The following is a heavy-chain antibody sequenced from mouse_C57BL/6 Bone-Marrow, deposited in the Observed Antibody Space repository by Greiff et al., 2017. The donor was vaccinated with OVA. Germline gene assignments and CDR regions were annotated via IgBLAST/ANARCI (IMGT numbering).Heavy chain of an antibody. CDR2: ISNLAYSI. V-gene: IGHV5-15*01. Sequence: EVKLVESGGGLVQPGGSLKLSCAASGFTFSDYGMAWVRQAPRKGPEWVAFISNLAYSIYYADTVTGRFTISRENAKNTLYLEMSSLRSEDTAMYYCARHGEGYYFDYWGQGTTLTVSS. CDR3: ARHGEGYYFDY. CDR1: GFTFSDYG. J-gene: IGHJ2*01.